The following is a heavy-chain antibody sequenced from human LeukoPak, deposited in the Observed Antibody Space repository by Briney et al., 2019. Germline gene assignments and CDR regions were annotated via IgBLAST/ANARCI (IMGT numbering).Heavy chain of an antibody. CDR3: ARDRVQIWSYVGTFDS. D-gene: IGHD5-18*01. J-gene: IGHJ4*02. CDR1: GFTLTCYT. Sequence: PGGSLRLSCATSGFTLTCYTMHWVRQAPGKGLEWVAVVSYDGTKISYADSVKGRFTMSRDISKNTLYLQMNSLKPEDSALYYCARDRVQIWSYVGTFDSWGQGTLVTVSS. V-gene: IGHV3-30-3*01. CDR2: VSYDGTKI.